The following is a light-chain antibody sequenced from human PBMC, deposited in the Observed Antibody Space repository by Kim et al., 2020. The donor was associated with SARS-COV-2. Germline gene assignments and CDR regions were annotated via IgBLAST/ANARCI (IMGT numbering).Light chain of an antibody. CDR2: ETS. Sequence: SLSPGQRAPLSCGASEIVGYSLAWFQQKPGQAPSLLIFETSNRDTGIPARFSGSGSGTGFTLTISSLEPEDFAVYYCQQRYDWTLTFGGGTKVEI. V-gene: IGKV3-11*01. CDR3: QQRYDWTLT. J-gene: IGKJ4*01. CDR1: EIVGYS.